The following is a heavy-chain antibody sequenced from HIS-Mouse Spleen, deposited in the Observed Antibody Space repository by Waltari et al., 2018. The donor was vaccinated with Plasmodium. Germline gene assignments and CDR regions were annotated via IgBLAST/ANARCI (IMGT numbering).Heavy chain of an antibody. CDR3: ARAAARITMIVVLGYYYGMDV. Sequence: QVQLVQSGAEVKKPGSSVKVACKASGGTSSSYALSWVRQAPGQGLEWMGGIIPIFGTANYAQKFQGRVTITADESTSTAYMELSSLRSEDTAVYYCARAAARITMIVVLGYYYGMDVWGQGTTVTVSS. D-gene: IGHD3-22*01. J-gene: IGHJ6*02. V-gene: IGHV1-69*01. CDR1: GGTSSSYA. CDR2: IIPIFGTA.